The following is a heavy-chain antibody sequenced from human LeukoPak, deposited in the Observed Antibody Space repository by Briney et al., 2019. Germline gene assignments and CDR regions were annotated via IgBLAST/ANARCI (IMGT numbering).Heavy chain of an antibody. CDR1: GGTFSSYS. Sequence: ASVKVSCKASGGTFSSYSISWVRQAPGQGLEWMGGIIPIFGTANYAQKFQGRVTITTDEYTSTAYMEMSSLRSEDTAVYYCARDQGGGGIVGATYDAFDIWGQGTMVTVSS. D-gene: IGHD1-26*01. V-gene: IGHV1-69*05. J-gene: IGHJ3*02. CDR3: ARDQGGGGIVGATYDAFDI. CDR2: IIPIFGTA.